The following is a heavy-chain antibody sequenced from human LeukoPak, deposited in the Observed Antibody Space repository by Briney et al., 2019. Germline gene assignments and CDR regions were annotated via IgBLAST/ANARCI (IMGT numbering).Heavy chain of an antibody. D-gene: IGHD3-10*01. Sequence: GGSLRLSCAASGFTFSSYVMHWVRQAPGKGLEWVPVISYDGSNKYYADSVKGRFTISRDNSKNTLYLQMNSLRAEDTAVYYCAKAPPLYGSGSYRGGYFDYWGQGTLVTVSS. CDR3: AKAPPLYGSGSYRGGYFDY. V-gene: IGHV3-30*18. J-gene: IGHJ4*02. CDR2: ISYDGSNK. CDR1: GFTFSSYV.